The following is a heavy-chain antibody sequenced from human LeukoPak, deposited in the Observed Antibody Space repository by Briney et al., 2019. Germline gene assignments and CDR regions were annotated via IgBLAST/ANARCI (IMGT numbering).Heavy chain of an antibody. CDR1: GGSISSGGYY. V-gene: IGHV4-31*03. Sequence: LSLTCTVSGGSISSGGYYWSWIRQHPGKGLEWIGYIYYSGSTYYNPSLKSRVTISVDTSKNQFSLKLGSVTAADTAVYYCARLAAAAPRGFDPWGQGTLVTVSS. CDR3: ARLAAAAPRGFDP. D-gene: IGHD6-13*01. CDR2: IYYSGST. J-gene: IGHJ5*02.